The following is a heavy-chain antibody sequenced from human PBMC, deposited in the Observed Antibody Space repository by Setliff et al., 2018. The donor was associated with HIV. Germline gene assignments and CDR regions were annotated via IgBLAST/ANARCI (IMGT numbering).Heavy chain of an antibody. CDR3: ASIAVAGTHWARLDPSDY. V-gene: IGHV4-59*11. J-gene: IGHJ4*02. Sequence: PSETLSLTCTVSGGSISSHYWSWIRQPPGKGLEWIGSIYYSGSTNYNPSLKSRVTISVDTSKNQFSLKLSSVTAADTAVYYCASIAVAGTHWARLDPSDYWGQGTLVTVSS. CDR1: GGSISSHY. CDR2: IYYSGST. D-gene: IGHD6-19*01.